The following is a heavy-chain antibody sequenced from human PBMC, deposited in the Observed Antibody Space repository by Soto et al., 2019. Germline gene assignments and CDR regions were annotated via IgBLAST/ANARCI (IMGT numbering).Heavy chain of an antibody. CDR2: IYWDDDK. CDR3: VQTSGGGNSACFDY. Sequence: QITLKESGPTLVKPTQTLTLTCTFSGFSLSTSRVGVGWIRQPPGKALEWLALIYWDDDKRYSPSLKSRLTTAKDTSKNQVVLTMTNTDPVDTATYYCVQTSGGGNSACFDYWGQGTLVTVSS. V-gene: IGHV2-5*02. D-gene: IGHD2-21*02. J-gene: IGHJ4*02. CDR1: GFSLSTSRVG.